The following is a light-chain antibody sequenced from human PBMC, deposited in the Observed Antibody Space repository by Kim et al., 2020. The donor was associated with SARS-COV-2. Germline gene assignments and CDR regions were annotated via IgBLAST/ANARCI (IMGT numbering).Light chain of an antibody. V-gene: IGLV3-9*01. J-gene: IGLJ2*01. Sequence: SLGLGQTARITGGGNNIGKKKGYWYQQKPGQAPKLVIYRDTNRPSGIPERFSGSNSGNTATLTISRAQAGDESDYYCQVWDSSIGVFGGGTQLTVL. CDR3: QVWDSSIGV. CDR1: NIGKKK. CDR2: RDT.